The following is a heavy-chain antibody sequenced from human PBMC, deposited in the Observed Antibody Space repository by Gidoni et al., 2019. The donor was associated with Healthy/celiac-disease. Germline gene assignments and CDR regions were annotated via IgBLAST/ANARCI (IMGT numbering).Heavy chain of an antibody. J-gene: IGHJ4*02. V-gene: IGHV3-7*03. D-gene: IGHD5-12*01. CDR2: IKQDGSEK. Sequence: EVQLVESGGGLVQPGGSLRLSCAASGFTFSSYWMSWVRQAPGKGLEWVANIKQDGSEKYYVDSVKGRFTISRDNAKNSLYLQMNSLRAEDTAVYYCARDIRWLQYQGLEYFDYWGQGTLVTVSS. CDR3: ARDIRWLQYQGLEYFDY. CDR1: GFTFSSYW.